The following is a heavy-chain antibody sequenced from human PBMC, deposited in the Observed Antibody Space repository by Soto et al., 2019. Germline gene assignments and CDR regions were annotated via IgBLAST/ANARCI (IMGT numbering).Heavy chain of an antibody. Sequence: SSVKVSCKASGGTFSSYAISWVRQAPGQGLEWMGGIIPIFGTANYAQKFQGRVTITADESTSTAYMELSSLRSEDTAVYYCARGLDRVIVLMVYAPEGWFDPWGQGTLVTVSS. CDR2: IIPIFGTA. CDR3: ARGLDRVIVLMVYAPEGWFDP. CDR1: GGTFSSYA. D-gene: IGHD2-8*01. J-gene: IGHJ5*02. V-gene: IGHV1-69*13.